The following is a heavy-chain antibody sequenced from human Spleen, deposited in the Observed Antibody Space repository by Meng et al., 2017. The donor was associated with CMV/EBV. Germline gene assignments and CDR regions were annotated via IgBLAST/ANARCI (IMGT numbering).Heavy chain of an antibody. D-gene: IGHD1-1*01. CDR2: VYYSGAP. V-gene: IGHV4-4*02. Sequence: CRLCRASVISRVCWNWVPQPPGKGLEWIDEVYYSGAPSYNPSLKSRVTMSVDKSKNPFSLRLSSVTAADTAVYYRARAPETGRLDYWGQGTLVPVSS. CDR3: ARAPETGRLDY. CDR1: RASVISRVC. J-gene: IGHJ4*02.